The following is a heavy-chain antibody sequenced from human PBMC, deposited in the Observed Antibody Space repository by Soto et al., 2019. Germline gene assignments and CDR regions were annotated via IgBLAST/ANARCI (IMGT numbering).Heavy chain of an antibody. J-gene: IGHJ2*01. V-gene: IGHV3-20*04. CDR1: GFRFDDYG. CDR3: AKLVDTARRSWYFDL. D-gene: IGHD5-18*01. CDR2: INWNGGST. Sequence: AGGSLRLSCAASGFRFDDYGMTWVRQVPGKGLEWVSSINWNGGSTAYADSVKGRFTISRDNAKNFVYLQMNSLRAEDTALFYCAKLVDTARRSWYFDLWGRGTLVTVSS.